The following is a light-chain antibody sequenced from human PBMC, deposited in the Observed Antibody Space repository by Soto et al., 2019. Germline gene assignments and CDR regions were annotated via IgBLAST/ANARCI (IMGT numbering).Light chain of an antibody. V-gene: IGKV1-5*03. CDR2: KAS. CDR3: QRYDSFRT. J-gene: IGKJ1*01. Sequence: GDRVTITCRASQSISNWLAWYQQKPGKVPKLLIYKASTLESGVPSRFSGSASGTEFTLTISSLQPDDFATYYCQRYDSFRTFGQGTKVDI. CDR1: QSISNW.